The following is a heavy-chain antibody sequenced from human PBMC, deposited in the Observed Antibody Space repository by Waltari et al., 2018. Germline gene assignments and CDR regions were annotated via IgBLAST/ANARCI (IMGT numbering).Heavy chain of an antibody. D-gene: IGHD6-13*01. CDR3: ARWGYSSSWDV. V-gene: IGHV3-7*01. J-gene: IGHJ4*02. CDR1: GFTFSSYW. Sequence: EVQLVESGGGLVQPGGSLRLSCAASGFTFSSYWMSWVRQAPGKGLEGGGNKKQDGSEKYYGDSVKGRFTISRDNAKNSLYLQMNSLRAEDTAVYYCARWGYSSSWDVWGQGTLVTVSS. CDR2: KKQDGSEK.